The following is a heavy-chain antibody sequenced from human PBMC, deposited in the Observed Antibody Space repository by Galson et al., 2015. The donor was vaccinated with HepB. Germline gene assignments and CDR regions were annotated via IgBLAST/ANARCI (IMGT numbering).Heavy chain of an antibody. CDR1: GYTFNFYD. D-gene: IGHD3-10*01. CDR2: MGSKSGNT. J-gene: IGHJ4*02. V-gene: IGHV1-8*02. Sequence: SVKVSCKASGYTFNFYDINWVRQATGQGPEWMGWMGSKSGNTGYAQKFQGRVTMTRNTSITTAYMELTSLKSEDTAVYYCARGGGGSVDYWGQGTLVTVSS. CDR3: ARGGGGSVDY.